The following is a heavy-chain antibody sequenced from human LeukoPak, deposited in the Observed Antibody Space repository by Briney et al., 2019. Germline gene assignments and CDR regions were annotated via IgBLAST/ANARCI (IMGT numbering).Heavy chain of an antibody. CDR1: GFTFSSYS. Sequence: GGSLRLSCAASGFTFSSYSINWVRQAPGKGLEWISYISSSGTTIYYADSVKGRFTISRDNAKNSLFLQMNSLRAEDTAVYYCARTDSSGYYGYDYYYGMDVWGQGTTVTVSS. CDR3: ARTDSSGYYGYDYYYGMDV. CDR2: ISSSGTTI. V-gene: IGHV3-48*01. J-gene: IGHJ6*02. D-gene: IGHD3-22*01.